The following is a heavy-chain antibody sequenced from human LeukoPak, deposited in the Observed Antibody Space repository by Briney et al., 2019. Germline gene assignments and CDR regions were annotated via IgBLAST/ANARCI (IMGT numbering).Heavy chain of an antibody. CDR2: ITGDGTTT. CDR1: GLTFSNHG. D-gene: IGHD3-16*01. V-gene: IGHV3-23*01. J-gene: IGHJ4*02. CDR3: AKASWVSSADAVL. Sequence: GGSLRLSCEASGLTFSNHGMSWVRQAPGKGLQWVSAITGDGTTTYYADSVKGRFTISRDNSKNMLYLQMSSLRVEDTAVYFCAKASWVSSADAVLWGQETLVTVSS.